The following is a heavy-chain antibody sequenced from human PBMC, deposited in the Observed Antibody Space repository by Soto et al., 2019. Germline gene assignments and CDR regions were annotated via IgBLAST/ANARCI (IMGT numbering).Heavy chain of an antibody. CDR2: ISSTGMKE. Sequence: QVQLVESGGGVVQPGRSLSLSCEASGFSFSDYPMHWVRQAPGKGLEWVASISSTGMKEYYGDSVKGRLTISRDNSKNTLYLQMSSLRAEDTAVYYCARESWYSDSSGNYYSNYFDSWGQGTLVTVSS. D-gene: IGHD3-22*01. CDR1: GFSFSDYP. J-gene: IGHJ4*02. CDR3: ARESWYSDSSGNYYSNYFDS. V-gene: IGHV3-30*04.